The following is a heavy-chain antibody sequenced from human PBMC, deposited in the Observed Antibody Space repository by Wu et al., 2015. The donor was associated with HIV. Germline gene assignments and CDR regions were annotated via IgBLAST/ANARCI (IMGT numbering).Heavy chain of an antibody. V-gene: IGHV1-46*03. D-gene: IGHD1-1*01. J-gene: IGHJ3*02. CDR1: GYTFTSYY. Sequence: QVQLVQSGAEVKKPGASVKISCKASGYTFTSYYMHWMRQAPGQGPEWMGVINPRENRVSYSQKFQGRVTMTRDTTTGTVYMELSGLTPEDTAVYYCASRIVRTGSMEAFDTVGSRDTGHRLF. CDR3: ASRIVRTGSMEAFDT. CDR2: INPRENRV.